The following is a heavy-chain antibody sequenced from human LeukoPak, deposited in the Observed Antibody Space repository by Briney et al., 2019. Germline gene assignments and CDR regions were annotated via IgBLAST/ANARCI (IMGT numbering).Heavy chain of an antibody. CDR3: ASSGYSSGWRPIDY. CDR1: GFTFSSYS. CDR2: ISSSSSYI. V-gene: IGHV3-21*01. Sequence: GGSLRLSCAASGFTFSSYSMNWVRQAPGKGLEWVSSISSSSSYIYYADSVKGRFTISRDNAKNSLYLQMNSLRAEDTAVYYCASSGYSSGWRPIDYWGQGTLVTVSS. J-gene: IGHJ4*02. D-gene: IGHD6-19*01.